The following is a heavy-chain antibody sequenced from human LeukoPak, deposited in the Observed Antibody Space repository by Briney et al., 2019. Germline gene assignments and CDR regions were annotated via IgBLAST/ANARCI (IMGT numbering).Heavy chain of an antibody. Sequence: GGSLRLSCAASGFTFSSYAMRWVRQAPGKGLEWVAVISYDGSNKYYADSVKGRFTISRDNSKNTLYLQMNSLRAEDTAVYYCAKNPPLAYDSSGHMVYFDYWGQGTLVTVSS. J-gene: IGHJ4*02. V-gene: IGHV3-30-3*02. CDR3: AKNPPLAYDSSGHMVYFDY. CDR2: ISYDGSNK. D-gene: IGHD3-22*01. CDR1: GFTFSSYA.